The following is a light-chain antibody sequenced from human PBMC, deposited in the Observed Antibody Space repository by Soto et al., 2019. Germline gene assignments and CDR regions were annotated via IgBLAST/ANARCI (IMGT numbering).Light chain of an antibody. CDR1: QGFSSW. CDR3: QQYNSYSWT. V-gene: IGKV1-5*03. CDR2: KAS. J-gene: IGKJ1*01. Sequence: DIQMTQSPSSVSASVGDRVTITCRASQGFSSWLAWYQQKPGKAPKLLIYKASTLESGVPSRFSGSGSGTEFTLTISSLQPDDSATYYCQQYNSYSWTFGQGTKVDIK.